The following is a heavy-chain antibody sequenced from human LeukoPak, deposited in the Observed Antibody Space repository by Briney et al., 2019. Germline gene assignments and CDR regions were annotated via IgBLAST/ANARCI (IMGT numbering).Heavy chain of an antibody. J-gene: IGHJ3*02. D-gene: IGHD1-26*01. V-gene: IGHV4-59*01. CDR2: IYYTGST. Sequence: PSETLSLTCSVSGGSISSLYWSWIRQPPGKGLEWIGYIYYTGSTNYNPSLKSRVAISVDTSKNQVSLRLSSVTAADTAVYYCARGGSLVGTTPHDTFDIWGQGTVVTVS. CDR1: GGSISSLY. CDR3: ARGGSLVGTTPHDTFDI.